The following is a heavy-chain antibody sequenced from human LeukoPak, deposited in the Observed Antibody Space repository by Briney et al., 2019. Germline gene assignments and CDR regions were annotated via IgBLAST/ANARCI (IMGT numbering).Heavy chain of an antibody. V-gene: IGHV4-39*07. J-gene: IGHJ4*02. CDR2: IYYSGTT. D-gene: IGHD2-21*02. Sequence: SETLSLTCTVSGGSVSSASDFWGWIRQPPGKGLEWIGTIYYSGTTYYNASLKSRVSISLHTSKNQFSLKLSSVNAADTAVYYCARYPTVGTLGGYFDSWGQGTLVTVSS. CDR1: GGSVSSASDF. CDR3: ARYPTVGTLGGYFDS.